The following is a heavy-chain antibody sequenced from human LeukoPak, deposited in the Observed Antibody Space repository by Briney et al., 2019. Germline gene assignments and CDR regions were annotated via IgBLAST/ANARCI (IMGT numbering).Heavy chain of an antibody. CDR1: GFTFSSYS. D-gene: IGHD4-17*01. V-gene: IGHV3-48*01. CDR2: ISSSSSTI. J-gene: IGHJ4*02. CDR3: AGDRGGYDYGDSRYFDY. Sequence: GGSLRLSCEASGFTFSSYSMNWVRQAPGEGLEWVSYISSSSSTIYYADSVKGRFTISRDNAKNSLYLQMNSLRAEDTAVYYCAGDRGGYDYGDSRYFDYWGQGTLVTVSS.